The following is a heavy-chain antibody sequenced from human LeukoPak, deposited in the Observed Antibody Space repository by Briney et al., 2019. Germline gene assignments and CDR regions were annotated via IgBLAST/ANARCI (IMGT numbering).Heavy chain of an antibody. Sequence: GGSLRLSCVSSGFTFSSYWMHWVRQAPGKGLEWVANIKQDGSERYYVDSVKGRFAISRDNAENSLYLQMNSLRAEDTAVYYCARYGNGAWLAHYSFDIWGQGTMVTVSS. J-gene: IGHJ3*02. V-gene: IGHV3-7*01. CDR1: GFTFSSYW. CDR3: ARYGNGAWLAHYSFDI. CDR2: IKQDGSER. D-gene: IGHD6-19*01.